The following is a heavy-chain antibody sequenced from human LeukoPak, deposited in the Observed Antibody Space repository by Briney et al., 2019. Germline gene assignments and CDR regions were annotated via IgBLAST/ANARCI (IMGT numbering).Heavy chain of an antibody. J-gene: IGHJ4*02. Sequence: ASVKVSCKASGYTFTSYGISWLRQAPGQGLEWMGWISAYNGNTNYAQKLQGRVTMTTDTSTSTAYMELRSLRSDDTAVYYCATDLRRYSSSWPDRWGQGTLVTVSS. CDR3: ATDLRRYSSSWPDR. CDR2: ISAYNGNT. CDR1: GYTFTSYG. D-gene: IGHD6-13*01. V-gene: IGHV1-18*01.